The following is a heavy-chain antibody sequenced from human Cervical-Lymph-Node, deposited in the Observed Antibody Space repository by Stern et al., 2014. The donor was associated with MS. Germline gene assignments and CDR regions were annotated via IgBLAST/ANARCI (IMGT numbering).Heavy chain of an antibody. D-gene: IGHD5-24*01. Sequence: QVQLVQSGAEVRKPGSSVKVSCKASGATFGTYTFSWVRQAPGQGLEWMGGIIPIFGTANYAQKFQGTVTITADESTNTGYMELSSLRSEDTAVYYCAREWKGRNGYNNPFDYWGQGTLVTVSS. CDR2: IIPIFGTA. CDR1: GATFGTYT. V-gene: IGHV1-69*01. J-gene: IGHJ4*02. CDR3: AREWKGRNGYNNPFDY.